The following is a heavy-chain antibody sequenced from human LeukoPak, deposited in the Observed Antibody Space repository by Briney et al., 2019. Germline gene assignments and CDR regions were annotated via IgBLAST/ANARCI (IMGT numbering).Heavy chain of an antibody. J-gene: IGHJ6*03. V-gene: IGHV4-39*07. D-gene: IGHD3-10*02. CDR1: GGSISSSSYY. CDR2: IYYTGST. CDR3: ASCSYYYYYMDV. Sequence: KASETLSLTCTVSGGSISSSSYYWGWIRQPPGEGLEWIGSIYYTGSTYYNPSLKSRVTISVDTSKNQFSLKLSSVTAADTVVYYCASCSYYYYYMDVWGKGTTVTVSS.